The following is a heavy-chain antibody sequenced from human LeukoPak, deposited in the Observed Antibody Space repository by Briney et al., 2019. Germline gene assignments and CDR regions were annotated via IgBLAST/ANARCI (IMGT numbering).Heavy chain of an antibody. CDR1: GASISTSRDY. CDR3: ARRLGVRAVLRYFDWVPPSGDWFDP. Sequence: PSEALSLTCTVSGASISTSRDYWGWIRQPPGKGLEWIGEINHSGSTNYNPSLKSRVTISVDTSKNQFSLKLSSVTAADTAVYYCARRLGVRAVLRYFDWVPPSGDWFDPWGQGTLVTVSS. CDR2: INHSGST. V-gene: IGHV4-39*07. D-gene: IGHD3-9*01. J-gene: IGHJ5*02.